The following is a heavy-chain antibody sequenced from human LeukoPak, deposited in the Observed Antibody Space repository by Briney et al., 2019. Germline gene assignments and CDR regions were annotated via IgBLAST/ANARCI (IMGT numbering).Heavy chain of an antibody. CDR2: IYYSGST. CDR3: ARGDFCSKSNCYLRPMDV. CDR1: GGSISDYY. J-gene: IGHJ6*03. D-gene: IGHD3-3*01. V-gene: IGHV4-59*01. Sequence: SETLSLTSTVSGGSISDYYWNWIRQPPGKGLEWIGYIYYSGSTTYNPSLKSRVTMSVDTAKNQFSLKLRSVTAADTAVYYCARGDFCSKSNCYLRPMDVWGKGTTVTVSS.